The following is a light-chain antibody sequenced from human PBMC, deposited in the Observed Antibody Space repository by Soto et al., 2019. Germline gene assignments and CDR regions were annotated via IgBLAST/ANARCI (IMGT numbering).Light chain of an antibody. CDR1: SSDVGGYNY. CDR2: DVS. CDR3: RSYTSSSTYEL. J-gene: IGLJ2*01. V-gene: IGLV2-14*01. Sequence: QSALTQPASVSGSPGQSITISCTGTSSDVGGYNYVSWYQQHPGKAPKLMIYDVSNRPLGVSNRFSGSKSGNTASLTISGLQAEDEDDYYCRSYTSSSTYELFGGGTKLTVL.